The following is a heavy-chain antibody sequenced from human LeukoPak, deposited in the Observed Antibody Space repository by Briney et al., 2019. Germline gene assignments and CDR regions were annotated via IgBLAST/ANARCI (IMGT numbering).Heavy chain of an antibody. D-gene: IGHD3-10*01. J-gene: IGHJ4*02. CDR1: GGSIRSNY. CDR3: AREVDGSGSYYLDY. CDR2: IYYSGGT. Sequence: SETLSLTCTVSGGSIRSNYWSWIRQPPGKGLEWIGYIYYSGGTNSNPSLKSRVTISVDTSKNQFSLTLRSVTAADTAVYYCAREVDGSGSYYLDYWGQGTLVTVSS. V-gene: IGHV4-59*01.